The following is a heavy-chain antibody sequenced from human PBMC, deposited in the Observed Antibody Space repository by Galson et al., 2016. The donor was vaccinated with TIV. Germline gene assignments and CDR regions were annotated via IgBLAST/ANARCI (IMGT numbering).Heavy chain of an antibody. J-gene: IGHJ4*02. CDR2: VYYTGNT. CDR3: ARVDYSGSGTAFDS. CDR1: GGSISSYY. Sequence: ETLSLTCTVSGGSISSYYWTWVRQPPGKGLEWIGYVYYTGNTNYNPSLKNRVTMSVDTSKNQFSLKLNSVTAADTAVYFCARVDYSGSGTAFDSWGQGTLVTVSS. V-gene: IGHV4-59*01. D-gene: IGHD3-10*01.